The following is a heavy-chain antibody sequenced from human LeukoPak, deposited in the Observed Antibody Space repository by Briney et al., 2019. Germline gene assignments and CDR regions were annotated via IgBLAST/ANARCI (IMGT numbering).Heavy chain of an antibody. CDR1: GFIFSNYA. V-gene: IGHV3-64D*06. D-gene: IGHD6-19*01. J-gene: IGHJ4*02. CDR2: ISSDGGST. Sequence: GGSLRLSCSASGFIFSNYAMHWVRQAPGKGLEYVSAISSDGGSTYYADSVKGRFTISRDNSKNTLYLQMSSLRAEDTAVYYCVKEKGIAVTSLDYWGQGTLVTVSS. CDR3: VKEKGIAVTSLDY.